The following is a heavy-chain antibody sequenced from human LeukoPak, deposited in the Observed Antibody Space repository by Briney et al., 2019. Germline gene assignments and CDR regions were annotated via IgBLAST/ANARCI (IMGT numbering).Heavy chain of an antibody. Sequence: GSLRLSCVASGFTFSSHWMTWIRQPPGKGLEWIGYIYYSGSTNYNPSLKSRVTISIDTSKNQFSLKLSSVTAADTAVYYCARGGYSYGYQFDYWGQGTLVTVSS. V-gene: IGHV4-59*11. CDR1: GFTFSSHW. CDR3: ARGGYSYGYQFDY. D-gene: IGHD5-18*01. CDR2: IYYSGST. J-gene: IGHJ4*02.